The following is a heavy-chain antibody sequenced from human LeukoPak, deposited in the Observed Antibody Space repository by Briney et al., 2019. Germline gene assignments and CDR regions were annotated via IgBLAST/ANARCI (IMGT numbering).Heavy chain of an antibody. CDR1: GFTFSSYS. D-gene: IGHD5-12*01. Sequence: GGSLRLSCAASGFTFSSYSMNWVRQAPGKGLEWVSYISSSSSTIYYADSVKGRFTISTDTAKNTLYLQMNSLRADDTAVYYCAREFTGYGNTDYWGQGTLVTVSS. CDR2: ISSSSSTI. CDR3: AREFTGYGNTDY. J-gene: IGHJ4*02. V-gene: IGHV3-48*04.